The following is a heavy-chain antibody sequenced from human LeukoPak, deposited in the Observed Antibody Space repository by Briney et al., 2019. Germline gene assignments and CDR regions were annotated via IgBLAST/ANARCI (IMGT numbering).Heavy chain of an antibody. Sequence: GGSLRLSCAASGFSFRSDGMHWVRQAPGKGLEWVAVIWYDGSNTYYADSVKGRFTISRDNSKNTLSLQMNSLRAEDTAVYYCARDIYSKYVDVWGRGTLVTVSS. V-gene: IGHV3-33*01. J-gene: IGHJ2*01. D-gene: IGHD2-15*01. CDR2: IWYDGSNT. CDR3: ARDIYSKYVDV. CDR1: GFSFRSDG.